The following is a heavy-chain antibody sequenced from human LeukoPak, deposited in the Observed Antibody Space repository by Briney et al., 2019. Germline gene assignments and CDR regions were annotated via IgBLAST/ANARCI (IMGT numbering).Heavy chain of an antibody. CDR2: IYSSGST. CDR1: GGSISSSSYY. CDR3: ARDDSSSFDY. D-gene: IGHD6-6*01. Sequence: SETLSLTCTVSGGSISSSSYYWSWIRQPAGKGLEWIGRIYSSGSTNYNPSLKSRVTMSVDTSKNQFSLKLSSVTAADTALYYCARDDSSSFDYWGQGTLVTVSS. V-gene: IGHV4-61*02. J-gene: IGHJ4*02.